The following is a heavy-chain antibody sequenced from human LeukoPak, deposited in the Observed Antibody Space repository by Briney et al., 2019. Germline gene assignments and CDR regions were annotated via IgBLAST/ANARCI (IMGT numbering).Heavy chain of an antibody. Sequence: PGGSLRLSCAASGFSFSTYWMHWVRQAPGEGLVWVSRINVDGTSTSYADSVKDRFTISRDNAKNTLYLQMNSLRAEDTAMYYCAREGSGSLDYWGQGTLVTVSS. CDR2: INVDGTST. J-gene: IGHJ4*02. CDR1: GFSFSTYW. D-gene: IGHD1-26*01. V-gene: IGHV3-74*01. CDR3: AREGSGSLDY.